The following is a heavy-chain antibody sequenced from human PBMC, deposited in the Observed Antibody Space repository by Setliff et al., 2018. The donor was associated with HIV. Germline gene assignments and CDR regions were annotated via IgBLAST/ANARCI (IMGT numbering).Heavy chain of an antibody. CDR2: ISSSSNTI. D-gene: IGHD2-2*01. J-gene: IGHJ4*02. Sequence: PGGSLRLSCAASGFTFSDYYMKWVRQAPGKGLEWVSSISSSSNTIHYADSVKGRFTISRDNAKNSLFLQMNSLRAEDTAVYYCARGDIVVISSSMGGDYWGQGTLVTVSS. CDR1: GFTFSDYY. CDR3: ARGDIVVISSSMGGDY. V-gene: IGHV3-48*01.